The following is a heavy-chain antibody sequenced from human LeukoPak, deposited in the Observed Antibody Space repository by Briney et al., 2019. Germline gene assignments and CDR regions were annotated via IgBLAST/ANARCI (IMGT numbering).Heavy chain of an antibody. CDR1: GFTVSSNY. CDR3: AKGAYYDL. CDR2: VSSSGENT. J-gene: IGHJ4*02. Sequence: GGSLRLSCAASGFTVSSNYMSWVRQAPGKGLEWVSTVSSSGENTYYADSVRGRFTISRDNSKNTLYLQMNSLRAEDTAVYYCAKGAYYDLWGQGTLVTVSS. D-gene: IGHD3-22*01. V-gene: IGHV3-23*01.